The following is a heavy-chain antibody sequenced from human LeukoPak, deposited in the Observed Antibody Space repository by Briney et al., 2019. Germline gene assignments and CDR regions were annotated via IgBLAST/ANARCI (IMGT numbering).Heavy chain of an antibody. J-gene: IGHJ4*02. CDR2: INHSGST. CDR1: GGSFSGYY. Sequence: SETLSLTCAVYGGSFSGYYWSWIRQPPGKGLEWIGEINHSGSTNYNPSLKSRVTISVDTSENQFSLKLSSVTAADTAVYYCARVFIGAIEREHFDYWGQGTLVTVSS. D-gene: IGHD1-1*01. CDR3: ARVFIGAIEREHFDY. V-gene: IGHV4-34*01.